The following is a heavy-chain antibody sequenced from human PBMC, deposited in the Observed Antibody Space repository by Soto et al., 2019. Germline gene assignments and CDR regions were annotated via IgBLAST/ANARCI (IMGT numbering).Heavy chain of an antibody. D-gene: IGHD3-3*01. J-gene: IGHJ4*02. CDR1: GYTLTELS. CDR2: FDPEDGET. V-gene: IGHV1-24*01. CDR3: ATLPSITIFGVANRFDY. Sequence: ASVKVSCKVSGYTLTELSMHWVRQAPGKGLEWMGGFDPEDGETIYAQKFQGRVTMTEDTSTDTAYMELSSLRSEDTAVYYCATLPSITIFGVANRFDYLGQGTLVTVSS.